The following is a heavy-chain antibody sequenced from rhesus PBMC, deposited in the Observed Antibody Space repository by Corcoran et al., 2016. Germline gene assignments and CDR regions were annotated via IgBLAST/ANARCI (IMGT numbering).Heavy chain of an antibody. J-gene: IGHJ4*01. V-gene: IGHV2S2*01. Sequence: QVTLKESGPALVKPTQTLTLTCTFSGFSPSTPGMRVNWIRQPPGKAREWRARIDWDDDKYYGKSLQSRLTISKGTSKNQVVLIMTNMDPVDTATYYCARANSGSWKFDYWGQGVLVTVSS. CDR1: GFSPSTPGMR. CDR3: ARANSGSWKFDY. CDR2: IDWDDDK. D-gene: IGHD6-25*01.